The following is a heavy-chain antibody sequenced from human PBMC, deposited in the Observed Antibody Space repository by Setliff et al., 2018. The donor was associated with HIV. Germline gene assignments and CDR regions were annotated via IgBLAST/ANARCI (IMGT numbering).Heavy chain of an antibody. D-gene: IGHD3-16*01. CDR2: MNPNSGNT. CDR3: ERPGIPYWELGEWGWFVP. CDR1: GGTFRTFG. V-gene: IGHV1-8*02. J-gene: IGHJ5*02. Sequence: ASVKVSCKASGGTFRTFGISWVRQATGQGLEWMGWMNPNSGNTGYAQKFQGRVTMTRDTSTSTVYMELSSLRSEETAVYYCERPGIPYWELGEWGWFVPWGQGTLVTVSS.